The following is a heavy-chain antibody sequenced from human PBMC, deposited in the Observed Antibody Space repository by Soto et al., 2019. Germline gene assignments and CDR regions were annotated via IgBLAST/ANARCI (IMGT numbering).Heavy chain of an antibody. CDR2: INHSGST. D-gene: IGHD6-13*01. Sequence: SETLSLTCAVYGGSFSGYYWSWIRQPPGKGLEWIGEINHSGSTNYNPSLKSRVTISVDTSKNQFSLKLSSVTAADTAVYYCARGDLGIAAAGTSPWFDPWGQGTLVTVSS. CDR1: GGSFSGYY. V-gene: IGHV4-34*01. J-gene: IGHJ5*02. CDR3: ARGDLGIAAAGTSPWFDP.